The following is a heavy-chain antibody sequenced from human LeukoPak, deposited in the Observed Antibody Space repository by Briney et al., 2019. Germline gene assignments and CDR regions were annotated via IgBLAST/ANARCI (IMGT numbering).Heavy chain of an antibody. D-gene: IGHD6-19*01. V-gene: IGHV3-23*01. CDR1: GFTFSTYA. CDR2: INHNGGNT. Sequence: PGGSLRLSCAASGFTFSTYAMNWVRQAPGKGLEWVSTINHNGGNTYYADSVKGRFTISRDNYKNTLYLQMNSLRPEDTAVYYCARGGKIALAGTRSPQYFQHWGQGTLVTVSS. J-gene: IGHJ1*01. CDR3: ARGGKIALAGTRSPQYFQH.